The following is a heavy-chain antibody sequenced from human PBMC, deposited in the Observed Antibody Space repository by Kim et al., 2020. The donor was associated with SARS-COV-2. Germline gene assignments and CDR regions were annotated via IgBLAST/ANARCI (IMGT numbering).Heavy chain of an antibody. V-gene: IGHV4-59*13. CDR1: GDSISNCY. Sequence: SETLSLTCTVSGDSISNCYWNWIRQPPGKGLEWIGYISYSGGTNYNPTLTSRVIISLDTSKSQFSLRLTSVTAAAAAVYYCSRGPLGVPGSYGYWGQGTLVTVSP. D-gene: IGHD3-10*01. J-gene: IGHJ4*02. CDR3: SRGPLGVPGSYGY. CDR2: ISYSGGT.